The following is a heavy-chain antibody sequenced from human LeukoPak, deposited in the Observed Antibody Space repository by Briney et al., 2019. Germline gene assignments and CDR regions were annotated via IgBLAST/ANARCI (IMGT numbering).Heavy chain of an antibody. CDR3: ARDISHTAALVS. Sequence: PGGSLRLSCAASGFTFSSYAMSWVRQAPGKGLEWVANMKQDGSEKYYVDSVKGRFTISRDNAKNSLYLQMDSLGAEDTAVYFCARDISHTAALVSWGQGTLVTVSS. CDR1: GFTFSSYA. D-gene: IGHD5-18*01. J-gene: IGHJ4*02. CDR2: MKQDGSEK. V-gene: IGHV3-7*01.